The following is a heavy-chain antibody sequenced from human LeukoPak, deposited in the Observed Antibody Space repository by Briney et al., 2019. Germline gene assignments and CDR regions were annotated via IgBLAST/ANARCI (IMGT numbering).Heavy chain of an antibody. J-gene: IGHJ6*03. CDR3: ARDGGFGELLDYYYYMDV. V-gene: IGHV4-4*07. D-gene: IGHD3-10*01. Sequence: SETLSLTCTVSGVSISSYYWSWIRQPAGKGLEWIGRIHTSGSTNYNPSPKSRVTMSVDTSKNQFSLKLSSVTAADTAVYYCARDGGFGELLDYYYYMDVWGKGTTVTVSS. CDR2: IHTSGST. CDR1: GVSISSYY.